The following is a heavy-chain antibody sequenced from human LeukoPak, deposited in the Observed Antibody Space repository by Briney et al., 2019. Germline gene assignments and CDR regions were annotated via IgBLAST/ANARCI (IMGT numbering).Heavy chain of an antibody. Sequence: GGSLRLSCAASGFTFSDYYMSWIRQAPGKGLEWVSYIGSSGYYADSVKGRFTISRDNAKSSLYLQMNSLRAEDTAVYYCARYYYNSSGYYYFDYWGQGTLVTVSS. V-gene: IGHV3-11*01. J-gene: IGHJ4*02. CDR2: IGSSG. CDR3: ARYYYNSSGYYYFDY. CDR1: GFTFSDYY. D-gene: IGHD3-22*01.